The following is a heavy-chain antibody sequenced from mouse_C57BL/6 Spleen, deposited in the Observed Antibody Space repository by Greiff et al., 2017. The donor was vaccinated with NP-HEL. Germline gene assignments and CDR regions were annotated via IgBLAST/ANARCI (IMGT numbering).Heavy chain of an antibody. Sequence: VQLQQSGPELVKPGASVKIPCKASGYTFTDYNMDWVKQSHGKSLEWIGDINPNNGGTIYNQKFKGKATLTVDKSSSTAYMELRSLTSEDTAVYYWARGGMVTRKFAYWGQGTLVTVSA. CDR2: INPNNGGT. CDR3: ARGGMVTRKFAY. J-gene: IGHJ3*01. CDR1: GYTFTDYN. V-gene: IGHV1-18*01. D-gene: IGHD2-2*01.